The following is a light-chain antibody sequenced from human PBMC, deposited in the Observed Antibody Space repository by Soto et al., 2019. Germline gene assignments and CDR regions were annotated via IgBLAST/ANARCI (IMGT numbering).Light chain of an antibody. Sequence: QSALTQPPSASGSPGQSVTISCTGTSSDVGGYNSVSWYQQHPGKAPKLMIYEVSKRPSGVPDRFSASKSDNTASLTVSGLQAEDEAHYYCSSYAGSKNLVFGGGTKVTVL. V-gene: IGLV2-8*01. CDR1: SSDVGGYNS. J-gene: IGLJ2*01. CDR3: SSYAGSKNLV. CDR2: EVS.